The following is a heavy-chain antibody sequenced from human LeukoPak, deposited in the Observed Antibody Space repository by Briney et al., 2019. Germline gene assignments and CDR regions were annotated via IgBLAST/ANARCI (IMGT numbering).Heavy chain of an antibody. Sequence: SVKVSCKASGGTFSSYAISWVRQAPGQGLEWMGGIIPIFGTANYAQKFQGRVTITADESTSTAYMELSSLRSEDTAVYYCARGNTIFGVVISHFDYRGQGTLVTVSS. V-gene: IGHV1-69*13. CDR3: ARGNTIFGVVISHFDY. J-gene: IGHJ4*02. CDR2: IIPIFGTA. CDR1: GGTFSSYA. D-gene: IGHD3-3*01.